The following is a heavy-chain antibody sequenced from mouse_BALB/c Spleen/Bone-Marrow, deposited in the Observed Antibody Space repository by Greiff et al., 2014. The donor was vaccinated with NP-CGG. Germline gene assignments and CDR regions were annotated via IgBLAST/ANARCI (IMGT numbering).Heavy chain of an antibody. J-gene: IGHJ3*01. CDR1: GFSFSGYG. D-gene: IGHD1-1*01. V-gene: IGHV5-6*02. CDR3: ARPFTTVVATVFAY. CDR2: IGVGGTYT. Sequence: EVKLVESGGDLVKPGGSLKLPCAASGFSFSGYGMSWVRQTPDKRLEWVATIGVGGTYTYYPDSVKGRFTISRDNAKNTLYLRMSSLKSEDTAMYYCARPFTTVVATVFAYWGQGTLVTVSA.